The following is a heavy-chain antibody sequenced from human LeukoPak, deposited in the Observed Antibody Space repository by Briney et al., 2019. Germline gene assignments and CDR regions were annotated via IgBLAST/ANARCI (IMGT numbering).Heavy chain of an antibody. CDR3: ARVQEAEPDYYYDSPTDVGAFDI. D-gene: IGHD3-22*01. CDR1: GGSISSYY. V-gene: IGHV4-59*08. CDR2: IYHSGST. Sequence: PSETLSLTCTVSGGSISSYYWSWIRQPPGKGLEWIGYIYHSGSTNYNPSLKSRVTISVDTSKNQFSLKLSSVTAADTAVYYCARVQEAEPDYYYDSPTDVGAFDIWGQGTMVTVSS. J-gene: IGHJ3*02.